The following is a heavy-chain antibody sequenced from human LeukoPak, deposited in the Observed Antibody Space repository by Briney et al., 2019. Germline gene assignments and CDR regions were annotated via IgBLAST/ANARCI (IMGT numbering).Heavy chain of an antibody. CDR2: TNPSGDT. V-gene: IGHV4-34*01. CDR3: ARGNPTITMAWGNAFDI. CDR1: GVSFNFYS. Sequence: PSETLSLTCAVSGVSFNFYSWTWIRQSPGKGLEWIGETNPSGDTNYSPSLKSRASISVDTSNNQFSLNVRSVTVADTAVYFCARGNPTITMAWGNAFDIWGRGTMVTVSS. D-gene: IGHD3-10*01. J-gene: IGHJ3*02.